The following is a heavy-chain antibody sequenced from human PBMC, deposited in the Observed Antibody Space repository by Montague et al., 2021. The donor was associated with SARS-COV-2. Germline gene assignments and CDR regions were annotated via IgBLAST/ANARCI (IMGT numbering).Heavy chain of an antibody. Sequence: SLRLSCAASGFTFSRYGMRWVRQAPGKGLEWVAVISYDGSNKNYADSVRGRFTISRDNSNNTLYLQMNSLRAEDTAVYYCAKDQDIGYSSGWSYYYYGMDVWGQGTLVTVSS. CDR3: AKDQDIGYSSGWSYYYYGMDV. CDR2: ISYDGSNK. CDR1: GFTFSRYG. J-gene: IGHJ6*02. V-gene: IGHV3-30*18. D-gene: IGHD6-19*01.